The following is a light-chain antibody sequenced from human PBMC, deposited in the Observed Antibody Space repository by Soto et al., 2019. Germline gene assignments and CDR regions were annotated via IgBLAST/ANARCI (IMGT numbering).Light chain of an antibody. CDR1: QGVSMCY. CDR3: QHYNRWPMT. V-gene: IGKV3-11*01. J-gene: IGKJ5*01. CDR2: NKS. Sequence: TQAPATLPLSPAARATLSCRASQGVSMCYLAWYHQKPGQAPRLLIYNKSTRAPGIPARFSGSRSGTDFTLTISSLEAADVAVYHCQHYNRWPMTFGQGTRLEI.